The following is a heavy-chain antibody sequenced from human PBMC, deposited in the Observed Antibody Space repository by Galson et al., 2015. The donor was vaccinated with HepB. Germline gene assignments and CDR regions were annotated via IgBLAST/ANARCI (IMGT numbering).Heavy chain of an antibody. V-gene: IGHV1-69*06. CDR3: AGDLGSSSPYGMDV. CDR1: GGTFSSYA. J-gene: IGHJ6*02. D-gene: IGHD6-13*01. Sequence: SVKVSCRASGGTFSSYAISWVRQAPGQGLEWLGGIIPIFGTANYAQKFQGRVTITADKSTSTAYMELSSMRSEDTAVYYCAGDLGSSSPYGMDVWGQGTTITVSS. CDR2: IIPIFGTA.